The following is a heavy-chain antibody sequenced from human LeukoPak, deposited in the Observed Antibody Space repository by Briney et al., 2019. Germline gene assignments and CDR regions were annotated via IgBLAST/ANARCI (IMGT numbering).Heavy chain of an antibody. J-gene: IGHJ5*02. CDR1: GGSISSYY. V-gene: IGHV4-59*01. D-gene: IGHD3-10*02. Sequence: SETLSLTCTVSGGSISSYYWSWIRQPPGKGLEWIGYIYYSGSTNYNPSLKSRVTISVDTSKNQFSLKLSSVTAADTAVYYCAGSYVSGWFDPWGQGTLVTVSS. CDR3: AGSYVSGWFDP. CDR2: IYYSGST.